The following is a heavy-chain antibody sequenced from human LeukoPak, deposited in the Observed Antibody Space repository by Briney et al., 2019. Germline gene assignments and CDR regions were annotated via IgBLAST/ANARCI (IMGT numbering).Heavy chain of an antibody. CDR1: GYTFTGYY. D-gene: IGHD3-10*01. Sequence: GASVKVSCKASGYTFTGYYMHWVRQAPGQGLEWMGWINPNSGGTNYAQKFQGRVTMTRDTSISTAYMELRSLRSDDTAVYYCARGVLWFGETPHYYYYMDVWGKGTTVTVSS. CDR3: ARGVLWFGETPHYYYYMDV. J-gene: IGHJ6*03. V-gene: IGHV1-2*02. CDR2: INPNSGGT.